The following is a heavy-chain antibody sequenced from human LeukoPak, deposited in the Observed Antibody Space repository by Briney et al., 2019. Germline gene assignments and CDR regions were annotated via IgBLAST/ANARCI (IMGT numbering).Heavy chain of an antibody. Sequence: PGGSLRLSCAASGFTFSSYAMSWVRQAPGKGLEWVSAISGSGGSTYYADSVKGRFTISRDNSKNTLYLQMKSLRAEDTAVYYCAKAEGRYSGYVSGVFGYWGQGTLVTVSS. CDR1: GFTFSSYA. J-gene: IGHJ4*02. CDR2: ISGSGGST. V-gene: IGHV3-23*01. CDR3: AKAEGRYSGYVSGVFGY. D-gene: IGHD5-12*01.